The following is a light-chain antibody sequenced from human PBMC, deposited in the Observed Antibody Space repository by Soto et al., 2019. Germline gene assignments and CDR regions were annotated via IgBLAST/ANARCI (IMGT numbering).Light chain of an antibody. CDR3: QQYGTSPRT. CDR2: GAS. Sequence: EIVLTQYPATLSSSPGERATLSCMASQSVSNYLAWYQQKPGQAPRLLIYGASSRATGIPDRFSGSGSGTDFTLTISRLEPEDFAVYYCQQYGTSPRTLGQGTKVDIK. CDR1: QSVSNY. V-gene: IGKV3-20*01. J-gene: IGKJ1*01.